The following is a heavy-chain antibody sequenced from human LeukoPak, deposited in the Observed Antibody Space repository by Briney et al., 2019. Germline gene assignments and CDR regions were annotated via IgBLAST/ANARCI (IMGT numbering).Heavy chain of an antibody. D-gene: IGHD7-27*01. J-gene: IGHJ4*02. CDR1: GFTFSDHA. CDR2: IRVGGEI. Sequence: GGSLRLSCAASGFTFSDHATNWVRQAPGKGLEWVSGIRVGGEIYYADSVKGRFTISRDNSENTLYLQMSGLRAEDTAVYHCAKGTGDTGYYFDYWGQGTLVTVSS. CDR3: AKGTGDTGYYFDY. V-gene: IGHV3-23*01.